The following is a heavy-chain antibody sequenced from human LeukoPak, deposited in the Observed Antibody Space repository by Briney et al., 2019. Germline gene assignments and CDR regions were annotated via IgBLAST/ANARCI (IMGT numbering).Heavy chain of an antibody. J-gene: IGHJ5*02. CDR1: GGSISSGGYS. CDR3: ARDAWRGSPNEGFDP. D-gene: IGHD2-15*01. CDR2: IYYSGST. V-gene: IGHV4-31*03. Sequence: SETLSLTCTVSGGSISSGGYSWSWIRQHPGKGLEWIGYIYYSGSTHYNPSLQSRVTISVDTSKNQFSLKLSSVTAAETAVYYCARDAWRGSPNEGFDPWGQGTLVTVSS.